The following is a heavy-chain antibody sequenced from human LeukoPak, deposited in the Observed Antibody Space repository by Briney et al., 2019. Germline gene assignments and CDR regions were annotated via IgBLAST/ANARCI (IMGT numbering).Heavy chain of an antibody. CDR2: ISGSGST. CDR1: GFTFSNYA. D-gene: IGHD2-2*01. CDR3: ALIPYCTTATCYYFDY. V-gene: IGHV3-23*01. J-gene: IGHJ4*02. Sequence: GGSLRLSCAASGFTFSNYAMNWVRQAPGKGLEWVSSISGSGSTYYTDSVKGRFTISRDNSKNTLYLQMHSLRSDDTAVYYCALIPYCTTATCYYFDYWGQGTLVTVSS.